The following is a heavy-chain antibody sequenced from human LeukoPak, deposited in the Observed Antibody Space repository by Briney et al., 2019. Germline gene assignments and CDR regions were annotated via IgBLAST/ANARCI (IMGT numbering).Heavy chain of an antibody. D-gene: IGHD6-19*01. V-gene: IGHV3-21*04. CDR3: ARDLGVALDY. J-gene: IGHJ4*02. Sequence: PGGSLRLSCAASGFTFSSYSMNWVRQAPGKGLEWVSSISSRSSYIYYADSVKGRFTISRDNAKNSLYLQMNSLRAEDTAVYYCARDLGVALDYWGQGTLVTVSS. CDR1: GFTFSSYS. CDR2: ISSRSSYI.